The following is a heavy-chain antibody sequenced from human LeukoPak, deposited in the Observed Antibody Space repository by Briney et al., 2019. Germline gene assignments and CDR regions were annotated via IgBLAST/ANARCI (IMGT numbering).Heavy chain of an antibody. D-gene: IGHD4-11*01. CDR2: INHIGST. CDR3: AGKSNLTFDY. V-gene: IGHV4-34*01. Sequence: SETLSLTCAVYGGSFSSYYWNWIRQPPCKGLEWIGEINHIGSTNYNPSLKSRVTISVDTSKNQFSLNLSSVTAADTAVYYCAGKSNLTFDYWGQGTLVTVSS. J-gene: IGHJ4*02. CDR1: GGSFSSYY.